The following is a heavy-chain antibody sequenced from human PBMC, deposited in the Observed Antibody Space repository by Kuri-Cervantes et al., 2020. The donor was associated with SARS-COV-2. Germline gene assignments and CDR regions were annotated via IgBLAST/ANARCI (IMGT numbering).Heavy chain of an antibody. CDR3: ARGYCSGGSCYSYYYYYYMDV. J-gene: IGHJ6*03. CDR2: IYYSGST. V-gene: IGHV4-39*01. Sequence: GSLRLSCTVSGGSISSSSYYWGWIRQPPGRGLEWIGSIYYSGSTYYNPSLKSRVTISVDTSKNQFSLKLSSVTAADTAVYYCARGYCSGGSCYSYYYYYYMDVWGKGTTGTVSS. D-gene: IGHD2-15*01. CDR1: GGSISSSSYY.